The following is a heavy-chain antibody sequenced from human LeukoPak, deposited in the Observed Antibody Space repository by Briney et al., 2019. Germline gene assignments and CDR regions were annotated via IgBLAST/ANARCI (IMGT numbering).Heavy chain of an antibody. J-gene: IGHJ4*02. CDR3: ARVRGDFWSGYLGSFDY. CDR2: IYYSGST. CDR1: GGSISSYY. V-gene: IGHV4-59*01. Sequence: SETLSLTCTVSGGSISSYYWSWIRQPPGKGLEWIGYIYYSGSTNYNPPLKSRVTISVDTSKNQFSLKLSSVTAADTAVYYCARVRGDFWSGYLGSFDYWGQGTLVTVSS. D-gene: IGHD3-3*01.